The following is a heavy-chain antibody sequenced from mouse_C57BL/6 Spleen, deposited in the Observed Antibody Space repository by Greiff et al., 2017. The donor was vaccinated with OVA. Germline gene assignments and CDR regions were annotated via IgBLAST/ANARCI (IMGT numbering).Heavy chain of an antibody. CDR2: IYPGDGDT. CDR1: GYAFSSYW. CDR3: ARENSTVVAPFDY. J-gene: IGHJ2*01. V-gene: IGHV1-80*01. Sequence: VMLVESGAELVKPGASVKISCKASGYAFSSYWMNWVKQRPGKGLEWIGQIYPGDGDTNYNGKFKGKATLTADKSSSTAYMQLSSLTSEDSAVYFCARENSTVVAPFDYWGQGTTLTVSS. D-gene: IGHD1-1*01.